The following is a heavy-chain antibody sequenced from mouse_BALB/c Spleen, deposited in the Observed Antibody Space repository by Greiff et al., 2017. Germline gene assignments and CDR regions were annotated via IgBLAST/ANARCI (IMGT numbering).Heavy chain of an antibody. CDR2: ISSGSSTI. CDR3: ASWYFDV. Sequence: EVKLQESGGGLVQPGGSRKLSCAASGFTFSSFGMHWVRQAPEKGLEWVAYISSGSSTIYYADTVKGRFTISRDNPKNTLFLQMTSLRSEDTAMYYCASWYFDVWGAGTTVTVSS. J-gene: IGHJ1*01. V-gene: IGHV5-17*02. CDR1: GFTFSSFG.